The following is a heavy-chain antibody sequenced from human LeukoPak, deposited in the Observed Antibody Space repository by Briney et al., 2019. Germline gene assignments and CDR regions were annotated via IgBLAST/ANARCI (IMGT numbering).Heavy chain of an antibody. CDR3: ARQDGAAKFYFDY. D-gene: IGHD5-24*01. CDR1: GYTFTYW. J-gene: IGHJ4*02. Sequence: GESLQIACKGSGYTFTYWIGWVRQMPGKGLEWMGIIHPGDSDTRYSPSFQGQVTISVDKSISTAYLQWSSLKASDTAMYYCARQDGAAKFYFDYWGQGTLVTVSS. V-gene: IGHV5-51*01. CDR2: IHPGDSDT.